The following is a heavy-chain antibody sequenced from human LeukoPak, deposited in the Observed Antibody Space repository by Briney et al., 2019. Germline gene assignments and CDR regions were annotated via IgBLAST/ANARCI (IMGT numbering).Heavy chain of an antibody. CDR3: ARHRGLGTIAAVGY. J-gene: IGHJ4*02. V-gene: IGHV4-59*08. D-gene: IGHD6-13*01. Sequence: SETLSLTCTVSGGSISSYYWSWIRQPPGKGLEWIGYIYYSGRTNYNPSLKSRVTISVDTSKNQFSLKLSSVTAADTAVYYCARHRGLGTIAAVGYWGQGTLVTVSS. CDR2: IYYSGRT. CDR1: GGSISSYY.